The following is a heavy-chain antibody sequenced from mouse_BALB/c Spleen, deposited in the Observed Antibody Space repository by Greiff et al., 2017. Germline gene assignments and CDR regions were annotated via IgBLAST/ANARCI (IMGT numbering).Heavy chain of an antibody. Sequence: EVKLVESGGGLVKPGGSLKLSCAASGFTFSSYAMSWVRQTPEKRLEWVATISSGGSYTYYPDSVKGRFTISRDNAKNTLYLQMSSLRSEDTAMYYCARLDYGSSYGAMDYWGQGTSVTVSS. J-gene: IGHJ4*01. CDR2: ISSGGSYT. V-gene: IGHV5-9-3*01. D-gene: IGHD1-1*01. CDR3: ARLDYGSSYGAMDY. CDR1: GFTFSSYA.